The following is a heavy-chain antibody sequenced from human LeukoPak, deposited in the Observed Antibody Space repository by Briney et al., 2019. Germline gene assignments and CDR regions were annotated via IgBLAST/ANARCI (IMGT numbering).Heavy chain of an antibody. CDR2: IYYSGST. CDR1: GGSFSGYY. CDR3: ARHPGVDTRRYFDWSYKY. V-gene: IGHV4-39*01. D-gene: IGHD3-9*01. J-gene: IGHJ4*02. Sequence: SETPSLTCAVYGGSFSGYYWGWIRQPPGKGLEWIGSIYYSGSTYYNPSLKSRVTISVDTSKNQFSLKLSSVTAADTAVYYCARHPGVDTRRYFDWSYKYWGQGTLVTVSS.